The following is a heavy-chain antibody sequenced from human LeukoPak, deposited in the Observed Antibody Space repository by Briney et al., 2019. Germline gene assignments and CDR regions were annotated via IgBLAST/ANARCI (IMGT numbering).Heavy chain of an antibody. CDR1: GYTFTSYG. Sequence: ASVKVSCKASGYTFTSYGISWVRQAPGQGLEWMGIINPSGGSTSYAQKFQGRVTMTRDTSTSTVYMELSSLRSEDTAVYYCARGYYYDSSGYSVTPDYWGQGTLVTVSS. V-gene: IGHV1-46*01. CDR3: ARGYYYDSSGYSVTPDY. D-gene: IGHD3-22*01. CDR2: INPSGGST. J-gene: IGHJ4*02.